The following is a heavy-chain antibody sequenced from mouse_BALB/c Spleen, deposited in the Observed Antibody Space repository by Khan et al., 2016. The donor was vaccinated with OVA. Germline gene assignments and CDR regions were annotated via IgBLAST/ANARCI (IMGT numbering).Heavy chain of an antibody. J-gene: IGHJ3*01. Sequence: QVRLQQSGAELVKPGASVKLSCTASGYPLTSYWLHWVKQRPGQGLEWIGEIDPSDSYTNYNQKFKGKAKLTLDKSSSTTYMQLSSLTSEDSAVYYCARSFHYGSSTWFAYWGQGTLVTVSA. CDR2: IDPSDSYT. D-gene: IGHD1-1*01. CDR3: ARSFHYGSSTWFAY. V-gene: IGHV1-69*02. CDR1: GYPLTSYW.